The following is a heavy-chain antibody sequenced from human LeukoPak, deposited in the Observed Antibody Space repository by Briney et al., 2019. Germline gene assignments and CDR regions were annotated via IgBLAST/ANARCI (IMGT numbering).Heavy chain of an antibody. V-gene: IGHV4-34*01. Sequence: PSETLSLTCAVYGGSFSGYYWSWIRQPPGKGLEWIGEINHSGSTNYNPSLKSRVTISVDTSKNQFSLKLSSVTAADTAVYYCARDDRGQVTSLDYWGQGTLVTVSS. CDR1: GGSFSGYY. J-gene: IGHJ4*02. CDR3: ARDDRGQVTSLDY. CDR2: INHSGST. D-gene: IGHD2-2*01.